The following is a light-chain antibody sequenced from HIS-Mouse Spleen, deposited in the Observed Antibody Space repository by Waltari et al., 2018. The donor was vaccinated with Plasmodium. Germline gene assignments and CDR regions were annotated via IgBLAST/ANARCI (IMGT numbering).Light chain of an antibody. V-gene: IGLV3-1*01. CDR3: QAWDSSTVV. Sequence: SYELTQPHSVSVSPGQTASITCSGDKLGDKYACWYQQTPGQSPVLVIYQDSKRPSGIPERVSGTNSGNTATLPISGTQAMDEADYYCQAWDSSTVVFGGGTKLTVL. CDR2: QDS. J-gene: IGLJ2*01. CDR1: KLGDKY.